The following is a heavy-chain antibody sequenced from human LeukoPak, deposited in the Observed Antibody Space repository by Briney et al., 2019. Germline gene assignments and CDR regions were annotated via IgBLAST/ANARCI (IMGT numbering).Heavy chain of an antibody. CDR3: ARDHAYAFDI. D-gene: IGHD2-2*01. CDR2: ISGSGGST. J-gene: IGHJ3*02. V-gene: IGHV3-23*01. Sequence: GGSLRLSCSASGFTFTSSGMSWVRQAPGKGLEWVSAISGSGGSTYYADSVKGRFTISRDNSKNSLFLQMNSLRAEDTAVYYCARDHAYAFDIWGQGTLVTVSS. CDR1: GFTFTSSG.